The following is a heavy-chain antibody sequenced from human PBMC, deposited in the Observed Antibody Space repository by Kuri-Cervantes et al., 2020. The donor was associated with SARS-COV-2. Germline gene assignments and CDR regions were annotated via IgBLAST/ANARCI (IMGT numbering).Heavy chain of an antibody. Sequence: SCAVSGGSISSSNWWSWVRRPPGKGLEWIGEIYHSGSTNYNPSLKSRVTISVDTSKNQFSLKLSSVTAADTAVYYCARELGLTTVNWFDPWGHGTLVTVSS. J-gene: IGHJ5*02. D-gene: IGHD4-17*01. CDR1: GGSISSSNW. CDR2: IYHSGST. CDR3: ARELGLTTVNWFDP. V-gene: IGHV4-4*02.